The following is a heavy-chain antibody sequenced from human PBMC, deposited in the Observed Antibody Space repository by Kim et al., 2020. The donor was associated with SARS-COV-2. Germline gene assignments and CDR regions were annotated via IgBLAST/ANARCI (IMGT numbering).Heavy chain of an antibody. CDR2: ISGSGGST. J-gene: IGHJ4*02. CDR3: AKHSSGWYDPAGY. V-gene: IGHV3-23*01. Sequence: GGSLRLSCAASGFTFNSYAMRWVRQAPGKGLEWVSAISGSGGSTYYADSVKGRFTISRDNSKNTLYLQMNSLRAEDTAVYYCAKHSSGWYDPAGYWGQGTLVTVSS. D-gene: IGHD6-19*01. CDR1: GFTFNSYA.